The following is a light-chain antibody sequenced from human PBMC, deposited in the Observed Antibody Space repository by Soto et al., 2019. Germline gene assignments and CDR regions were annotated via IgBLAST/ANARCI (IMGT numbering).Light chain of an antibody. CDR3: LQSDTFPYT. CDR1: QGIRND. Sequence: DIQMTQSPSSLSASVGDRVTIXXRASQGIRNDLGWYQQKPGKAPKRXIYAASSLQSGVPSRFSGSGSGTDFTLTIASLQFEDFATYYCLQSDTFPYTFGLGTRLEIK. CDR2: AAS. J-gene: IGKJ5*01. V-gene: IGKV1-17*01.